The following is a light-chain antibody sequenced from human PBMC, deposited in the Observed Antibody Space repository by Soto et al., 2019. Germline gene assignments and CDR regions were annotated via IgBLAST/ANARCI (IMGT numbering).Light chain of an antibody. Sequence: DIEMTQSPSTLSASVGDRVTLSCRASQTVSSSLAWYQQKPGKAPRLLIYGASSLATGVPARFSGSGSGTEFTLTISSLESDDFATYYCRHYSTYPLTFGRGTKVDIK. CDR3: RHYSTYPLT. CDR1: QTVSSS. V-gene: IGKV1-5*03. CDR2: GAS. J-gene: IGKJ4*01.